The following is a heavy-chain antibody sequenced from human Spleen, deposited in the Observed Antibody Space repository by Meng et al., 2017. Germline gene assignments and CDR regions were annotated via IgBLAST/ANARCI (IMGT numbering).Heavy chain of an antibody. V-gene: IGHV4-4*02. CDR3: ARSAYAINNWFDP. Sequence: QVQLQESGPGLMKPSGALSLTCAVSGGSISSSNWWSWVRQSPGKGLEWIGYIYYSGSTYYNPSLKSLVTISVDTSKNQFSLKLSSVTAADTAVYYCARSAYAINNWFDPWGQGTLVTVSS. J-gene: IGHJ5*02. D-gene: IGHD3-9*01. CDR2: IYYSGST. CDR1: GGSISSSNW.